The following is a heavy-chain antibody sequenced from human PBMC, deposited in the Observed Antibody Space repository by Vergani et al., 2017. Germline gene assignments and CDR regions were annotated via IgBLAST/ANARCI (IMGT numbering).Heavy chain of an antibody. V-gene: IGHV3-74*03. Sequence: DVDLVESGGGFVQPGGSRRLSCAASGFSFRTFSMFWVRQPPGKGLAWVSKISPDGRTTEYADSVRGRFTISRDNANSMLYLQMNSLRAEDTAVYYCAKDLIFLSYNWFDPWGQGTLVTVSS. J-gene: IGHJ5*02. CDR3: AKDLIFLSYNWFDP. CDR2: ISPDGRTT. D-gene: IGHD3-3*01. CDR1: GFSFRTFS.